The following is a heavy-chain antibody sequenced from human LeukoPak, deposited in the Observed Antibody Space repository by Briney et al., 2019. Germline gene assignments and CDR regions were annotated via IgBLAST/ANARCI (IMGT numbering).Heavy chain of an antibody. V-gene: IGHV3-48*01. CDR2: ISSSSSTI. J-gene: IGHJ4*02. CDR1: GFTFSSYS. CDR3: ARGSVIPAANGVDY. D-gene: IGHD2-2*01. Sequence: GGSLRLSCAASGFTFSSYSMNWVRQAPGKGLEWVSYISSSSSTIYYADSVKGRYTISRDNAKNSLYLQMNSLRAEDTAVYYCARGSVIPAANGVDYWGQGTLVTVSS.